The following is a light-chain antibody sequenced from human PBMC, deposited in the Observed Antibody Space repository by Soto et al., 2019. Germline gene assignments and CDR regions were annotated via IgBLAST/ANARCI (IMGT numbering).Light chain of an antibody. J-gene: IGKJ2*01. CDR1: QSVSSSY. V-gene: IGKV3-20*01. CDR3: QQYDNSPPMYT. Sequence: EVVLTQSPGTLSLSAGERATLSCRASQSVSSSYLSWYQQRPGQAPRLLIYGVSTRATGIPDRFSGSGSGTDFTLTISRLEPDDFAVYYCQQYDNSPPMYTFGQGTKVDIK. CDR2: GVS.